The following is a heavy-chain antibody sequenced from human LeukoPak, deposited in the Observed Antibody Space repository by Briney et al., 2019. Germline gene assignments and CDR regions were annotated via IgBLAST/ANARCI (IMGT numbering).Heavy chain of an antibody. Sequence: GGSLRLSCAASGFTFSSYAMSWVRQAPGKGLEWVSAISGSGGSTYYADSVKGRSTISRDNSKNTLYLQMNSLRAEDTAVYYCAKDRGGDRDFDYWGQGTLVTVSS. CDR2: ISGSGGST. D-gene: IGHD3-16*01. CDR1: GFTFSSYA. CDR3: AKDRGGDRDFDY. J-gene: IGHJ4*02. V-gene: IGHV3-23*01.